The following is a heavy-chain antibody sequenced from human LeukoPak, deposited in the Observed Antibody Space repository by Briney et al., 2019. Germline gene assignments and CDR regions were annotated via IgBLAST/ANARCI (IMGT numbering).Heavy chain of an antibody. CDR3: AKDISVVVITTALDY. CDR2: ISWDGGST. Sequence: PGGSLRLSCAASGFTFDDYTMHWVRQAPGKGLEWVSLISWDGGSTYYADSVKGRFTISRDNSKNSLYLQMNSLRTEDTALYYCAKDISVVVITTALDYWGQGTLVTVSS. D-gene: IGHD3-22*01. J-gene: IGHJ4*02. V-gene: IGHV3-43*01. CDR1: GFTFDDYT.